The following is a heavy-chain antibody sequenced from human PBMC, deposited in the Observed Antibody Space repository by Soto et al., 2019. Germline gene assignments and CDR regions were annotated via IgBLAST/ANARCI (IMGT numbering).Heavy chain of an antibody. CDR3: ARRRTAGYCSGGSCPSDAFDI. CDR1: GYSFTSYW. CDR2: IYPGDSDT. J-gene: IGHJ3*02. Sequence: PGESLKISCKGSGYSFTSYWIGWVRQMPWKGLEWKGIIYPGDSDTRYSPSFQGQVTISADKSISTAYLQWSSLKASDTAMYYCARRRTAGYCSGGSCPSDAFDIWGQGTMVTVSS. D-gene: IGHD2-15*01. V-gene: IGHV5-51*01.